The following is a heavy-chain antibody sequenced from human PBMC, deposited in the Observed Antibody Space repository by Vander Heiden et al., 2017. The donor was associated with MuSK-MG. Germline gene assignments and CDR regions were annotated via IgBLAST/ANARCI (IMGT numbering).Heavy chain of an antibody. D-gene: IGHD2-15*01. Sequence: DVQPVESGRGLVKPGASLRHSRAASELTLRNACRDWVHQAPGKGLGWVGRIKSKTYGGTTDYAAPVKGRFTISRDDSKNTLHLQMDSLKTEDTAVYYCTSLYWDYWGQGSLVTVSS. CDR3: TSLYWDY. CDR1: ELTLRNAC. CDR2: IKSKTYGGTT. J-gene: IGHJ4*02. V-gene: IGHV3-15*01.